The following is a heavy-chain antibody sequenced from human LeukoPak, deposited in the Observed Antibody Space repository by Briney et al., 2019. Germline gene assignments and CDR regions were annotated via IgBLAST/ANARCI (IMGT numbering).Heavy chain of an antibody. CDR3: AKDLLDPMVRGMVDY. CDR2: ISGGGGNI. CDR1: GFTFSMYA. V-gene: IGHV3-23*01. D-gene: IGHD3-10*01. J-gene: IGHJ4*02. Sequence: GGSLRLSCAASGFTFSMYAMSWVRQAPGKGLKWVSSISGGGGNIYYADSVKGRFTISRDNFKNTLHLQMNSLRVEDTAVYYCAKDLLDPMVRGMVDYWGQGTLVTVSS.